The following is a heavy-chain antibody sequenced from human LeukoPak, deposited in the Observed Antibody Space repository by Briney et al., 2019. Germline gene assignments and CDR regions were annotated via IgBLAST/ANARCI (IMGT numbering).Heavy chain of an antibody. J-gene: IGHJ4*02. D-gene: IGHD3-22*01. V-gene: IGHV4-59*08. CDR1: GGSISSYY. Sequence: RASETLSLTCTVSGGSISSYYWSWIRQPPGKGLEWIGCIYYSGSTNYNPSLKSRVTISVDTSKNQFSLKLSSVTAADTAVYYCARAYYYDSSGYYYPDFDYWGQGTLVTVSS. CDR3: ARAYYYDSSGYYYPDFDY. CDR2: IYYSGST.